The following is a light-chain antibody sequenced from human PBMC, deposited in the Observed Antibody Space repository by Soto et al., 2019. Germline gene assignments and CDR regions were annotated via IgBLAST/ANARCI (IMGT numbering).Light chain of an antibody. CDR1: SGHSSYA. CDR3: QTWGTGIRGVV. Sequence: QSVLTQSPSASASLGASVKLTCTLSSGHSSYAIAWHQQQPEKGPRYLMKLNSDGSHSKGDGIPDRFSGSSSGAERYLTISSLQSEDEADYYCQTWGTGIRGVVFGGWTKLTVL. CDR2: LNSDGSH. J-gene: IGLJ2*01. V-gene: IGLV4-69*01.